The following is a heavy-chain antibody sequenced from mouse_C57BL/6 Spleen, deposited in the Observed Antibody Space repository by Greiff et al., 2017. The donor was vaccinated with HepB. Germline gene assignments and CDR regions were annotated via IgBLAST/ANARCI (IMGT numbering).Heavy chain of an antibody. CDR1: GYTFTSYW. J-gene: IGHJ4*01. CDR2: IYPGSGST. CDR3: ARGYYGSSGDYAMDY. V-gene: IGHV1-55*01. Sequence: VQLQQSGAELVKPGASVKMSCKASGYTFTSYWITWVKQRPGQGLEWIGDIYPGSGSTNYNEKFKSKATLTVDTSSSTAYMQLSSLTSEDSAVYYCARGYYGSSGDYAMDYWGQGTSVTVSS. D-gene: IGHD1-1*01.